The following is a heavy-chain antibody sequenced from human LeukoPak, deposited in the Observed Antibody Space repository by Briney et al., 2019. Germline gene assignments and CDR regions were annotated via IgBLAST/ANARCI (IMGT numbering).Heavy chain of an antibody. CDR3: ARGRVARWLQPKRNFDY. CDR2: MNPNSGNT. V-gene: IGHV1-8*01. Sequence: GASVKVSCKASGYTFTSYDINWVRQATGQGLEWMGWMNPNSGNTGYAQKFQGRVTVTRNTSISTAYMELSSLRSEDTAVYYCARGRVARWLQPKRNFDYWGQGTLVTVSS. J-gene: IGHJ4*02. D-gene: IGHD5-24*01. CDR1: GYTFTSYD.